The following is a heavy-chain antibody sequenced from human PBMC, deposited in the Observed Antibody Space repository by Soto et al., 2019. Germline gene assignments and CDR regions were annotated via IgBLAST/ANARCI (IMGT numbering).Heavy chain of an antibody. Sequence: QVQLVESGGGVVQPGRSLRLSCAASGFTFSSYAMHWVRQAPGKGLEWVAVISYDGSNKYYADSVKGRFTISRDNSKNTLYLQMNSLRAEDTAAYYCARDTLGRVAMPQSLDYWGQGTLVTVSS. V-gene: IGHV3-30-3*01. J-gene: IGHJ4*02. CDR2: ISYDGSNK. CDR1: GFTFSSYA. CDR3: ARDTLGRVAMPQSLDY. D-gene: IGHD2-2*01.